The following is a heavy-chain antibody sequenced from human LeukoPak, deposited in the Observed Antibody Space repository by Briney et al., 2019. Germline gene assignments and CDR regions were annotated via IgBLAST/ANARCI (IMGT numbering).Heavy chain of an antibody. J-gene: IGHJ6*03. D-gene: IGHD4/OR15-4a*01. Sequence: PGGSLRLSCAASGFTFSTYGMHWVRQAPGKGLEWVAVISYDGSNKYYVDSVKGRFTISRDNSKNTLYLQMNSLRAEDTAVYYCAGLSYMDVWGKGTTVTVSS. CDR2: ISYDGSNK. CDR1: GFTFSTYG. V-gene: IGHV3-30*03. CDR3: AGLSYMDV.